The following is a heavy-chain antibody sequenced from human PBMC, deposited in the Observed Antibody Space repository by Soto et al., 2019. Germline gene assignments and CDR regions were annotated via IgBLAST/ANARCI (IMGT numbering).Heavy chain of an antibody. Sequence: ASVKVSCKASGGTFSSYAISWVRQAPGQGLEWMGGIIPIFGTANYAQEFQGRVTITADKSTSTAYMELSSLRSEDTAVYYCARSVIVVVPAAIRGQNYYGMDVWGQGTTVTVSS. J-gene: IGHJ6*02. CDR1: GGTFSSYA. D-gene: IGHD2-2*02. CDR2: IIPIFGTA. CDR3: ARSVIVVVPAAIRGQNYYGMDV. V-gene: IGHV1-69*06.